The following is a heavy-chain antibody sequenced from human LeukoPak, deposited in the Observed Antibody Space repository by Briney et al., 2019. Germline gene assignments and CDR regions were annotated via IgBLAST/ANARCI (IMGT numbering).Heavy chain of an antibody. CDR3: ATAVPRYFDWLLSY. J-gene: IGHJ4*02. D-gene: IGHD3-9*01. CDR1: GYTLTELS. V-gene: IGHV1-24*01. Sequence: ASVKVSCKVSGYTLTELSMHWVRQAPGKGLEWMGGFDPEDGETIYAQKFQGRVTMTEDTSTGTAYMELSSLRSEDTAVYYCATAVPRYFDWLLSYWGQGTLVTVSS. CDR2: FDPEDGET.